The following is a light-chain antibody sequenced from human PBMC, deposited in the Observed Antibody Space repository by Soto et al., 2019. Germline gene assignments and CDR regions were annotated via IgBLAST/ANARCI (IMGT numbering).Light chain of an antibody. CDR2: RNN. CDR3: AAWDDSLSGSYV. V-gene: IGLV1-47*01. Sequence: QSVLTQPPSASGTHGQRVSLSCSESSSNIGSNYVYWYQQLPGTAPKLLIYRNNQRPSGVPDRFSGSKSGTSASLAISGLRSEDEADYYCAAWDDSLSGSYVFGTGTKVTVL. CDR1: SSNIGSNY. J-gene: IGLJ1*01.